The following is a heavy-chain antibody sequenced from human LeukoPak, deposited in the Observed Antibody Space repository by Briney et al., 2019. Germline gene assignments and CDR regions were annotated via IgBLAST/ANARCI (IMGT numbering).Heavy chain of an antibody. J-gene: IGHJ4*02. Sequence: GGSLRLSCAASGFTFSSYAMSWVRQAPGKGLEWVSTITDSGASTYCADSVKGRFTISRDNSKNTLYLQMSSLRAEDTAVYYCARGHPGKYDLDYWGQGTLVTVSS. CDR2: ITDSGAST. D-gene: IGHD3-10*01. CDR1: GFTFSSYA. CDR3: ARGHPGKYDLDY. V-gene: IGHV3-23*01.